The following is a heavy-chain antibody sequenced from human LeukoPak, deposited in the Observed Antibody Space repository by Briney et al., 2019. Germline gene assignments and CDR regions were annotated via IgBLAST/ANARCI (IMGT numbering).Heavy chain of an antibody. CDR2: ITSASSIT. CDR3: ARARDSSWDY. D-gene: IGHD6-13*01. V-gene: IGHV3-48*02. CDR1: GFTFSSYS. Sequence: RGSLRLSCAASGFTFSSYSMNWVRQAPGKGLEWISYITSASSITYYADSVKGRFTISRDNAKNSLYLQMNSLRDEDTAVYYCARARDSSWDYWGQGTLVTVSS. J-gene: IGHJ4*02.